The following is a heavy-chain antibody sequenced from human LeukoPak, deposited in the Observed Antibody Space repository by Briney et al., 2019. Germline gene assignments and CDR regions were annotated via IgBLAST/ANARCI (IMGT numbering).Heavy chain of an antibody. Sequence: PSETLSLTCAVSGYSISSGYYWGWIRQPPGKGLEWIGSIYHSGSTYYNPSLKSRVTISVDTSKNQFSLKLSFVTAADTAVYYCARHDPVTTDFDYWGQGTLVTVSS. D-gene: IGHD4-11*01. CDR3: ARHDPVTTDFDY. CDR1: GYSISSGYY. J-gene: IGHJ4*02. V-gene: IGHV4-38-2*01. CDR2: IYHSGST.